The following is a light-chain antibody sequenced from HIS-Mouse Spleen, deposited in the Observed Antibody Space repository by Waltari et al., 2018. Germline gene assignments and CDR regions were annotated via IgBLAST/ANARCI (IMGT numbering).Light chain of an antibody. CDR3: AAWDDSLSGWV. CDR1: SSNIGSNY. CDR2: RNN. Sequence: QSVLTQPPSASGTPGQRVTISCSGSSSNIGSNYVYWYQQLPGTAPKLLIYRNNQRPSGVPDRFYGSKSGTSASLAISGLRSGDEADYYCAAWDDSLSGWVFGGGTKLTVL. J-gene: IGLJ3*02. V-gene: IGLV1-47*01.